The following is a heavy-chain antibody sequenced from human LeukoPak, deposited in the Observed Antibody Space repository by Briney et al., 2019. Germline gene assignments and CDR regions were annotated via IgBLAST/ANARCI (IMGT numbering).Heavy chain of an antibody. D-gene: IGHD5-18*01. V-gene: IGHV3-66*01. Sequence: GGSLRLSCAASGFTFSSYAMSWVRQAPGKGLEWVSVIYSGGSTYYADSVKGRFTISRDNSKNTLYLQMNSLRAEDTAVYYCARFGASYGYYFDYWGQGTLVTVSS. J-gene: IGHJ4*02. CDR1: GFTFSSYA. CDR3: ARFGASYGYYFDY. CDR2: IYSGGST.